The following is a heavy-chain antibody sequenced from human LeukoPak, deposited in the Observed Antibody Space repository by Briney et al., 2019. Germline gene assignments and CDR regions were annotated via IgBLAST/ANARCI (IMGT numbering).Heavy chain of an antibody. V-gene: IGHV3-30*03. CDR2: ISYDGSNK. D-gene: IGHD3-10*01. J-gene: IGHJ4*02. CDR1: GFTFSSYG. Sequence: PGGSLRLSCAASGFTFSSYGMHWVRQAPGKGLEWVAVISYDGSNKYYADSVKGRFTISRDNSKNSLYLQINSLRAEDTALYYCAREVVRGFPGAVDYWGQGTLVTVSS. CDR3: AREVVRGFPGAVDY.